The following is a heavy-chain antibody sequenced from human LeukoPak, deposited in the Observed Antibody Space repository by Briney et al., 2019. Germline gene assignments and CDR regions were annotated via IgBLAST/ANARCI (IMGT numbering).Heavy chain of an antibody. CDR2: ISGSGDTT. J-gene: IGHJ5*02. CDR3: ARRSDGFDP. D-gene: IGHD6-19*01. V-gene: IGHV3-23*01. CDR1: GFTFSRHW. Sequence: GGSLRLSCAASGFTFSRHWMTWVRQTPGKGLDWVSAISGSGDTTYYADSVKGRLTISRDNSKNTLYLQMNSLRAEDTAVYYCARRSDGFDPWGQGTLVTVSS.